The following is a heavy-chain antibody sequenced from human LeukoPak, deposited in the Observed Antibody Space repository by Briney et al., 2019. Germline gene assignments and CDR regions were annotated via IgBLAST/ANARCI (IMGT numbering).Heavy chain of an antibody. V-gene: IGHV3-66*01. CDR3: ARDRAVYGGNSDY. CDR2: IYSGGST. Sequence: GGSLRLSCAASGFTFSSNYMSWVRQAPGKGLEWVPVIYSGGSTYYADSVKGRFTISRDNSKNTLYLQMNSLRAEDTAVYYCARDRAVYGGNSDYWGQGTLVTVSS. J-gene: IGHJ4*02. D-gene: IGHD4-23*01. CDR1: GFTFSSNY.